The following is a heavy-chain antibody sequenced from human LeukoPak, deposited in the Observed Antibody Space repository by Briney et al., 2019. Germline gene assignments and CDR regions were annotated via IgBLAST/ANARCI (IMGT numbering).Heavy chain of an antibody. V-gene: IGHV3-23*01. CDR3: ARDGYNYTSRDNDGFDI. CDR2: ISAIGDYT. J-gene: IGHJ3*02. D-gene: IGHD5-24*01. Sequence: GGSLRLSCAASGFSVTNYGMSWVRQAPGKGLEWVSVISAIGDYTQNADSVKGRFTISRDNSKNTLYLQMNNLRAEDTAVYYCARDGYNYTSRDNDGFDIWGQGTMVTVSS. CDR1: GFSVTNYG.